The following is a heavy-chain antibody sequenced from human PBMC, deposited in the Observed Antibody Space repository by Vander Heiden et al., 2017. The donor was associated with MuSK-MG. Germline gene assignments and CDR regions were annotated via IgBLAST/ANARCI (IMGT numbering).Heavy chain of an antibody. D-gene: IGHD2-2*01. CDR3: AREVGEYQLPTRFGWYFDL. Sequence: QVQLQESGPGLAKPSQTLPLTCTVSGGSINSGAYYWSWLRQPPGKGLEWIGHIYYSGTTSYSPSLKSRVTISVDTSKNQFSLTLSSVTAADTAVYYCAREVGEYQLPTRFGWYFDLWGRGTLVTVSS. CDR1: GGSINSGAYY. CDR2: IYYSGTT. V-gene: IGHV4-30-4*08. J-gene: IGHJ2*01.